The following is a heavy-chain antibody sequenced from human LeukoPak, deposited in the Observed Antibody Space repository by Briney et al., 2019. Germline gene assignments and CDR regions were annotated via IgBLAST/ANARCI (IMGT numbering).Heavy chain of an antibody. CDR1: GFTFSSYD. D-gene: IGHD4-17*01. J-gene: IGHJ4*02. Sequence: GGSLRLSCAASGFTFSSYDMHWVRQAPGKGLEWVAFIRYDGSNKYYADSVKGRFTISRDNSKNTLYLQMNSLRAEDTAVYYCAKGGYGDYVPAYWGQGTLVTVSS. V-gene: IGHV3-30*02. CDR2: IRYDGSNK. CDR3: AKGGYGDYVPAY.